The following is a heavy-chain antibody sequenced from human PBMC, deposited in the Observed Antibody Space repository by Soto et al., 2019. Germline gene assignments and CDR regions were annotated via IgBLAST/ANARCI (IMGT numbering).Heavy chain of an antibody. J-gene: IGHJ4*02. D-gene: IGHD3-3*01. CDR1: GFTFSSHR. Sequence: VGSLSLPCAASGFTFSSHRMNWVRQAPGKGLEWVSYISSSSSTIYYADSVKGRFTISRDNAKNSLYLQMNSLRDEDTAVYYCARDLMIDFWSGHAFDNWGQGTLVTVS. CDR2: ISSSSSTI. CDR3: ARDLMIDFWSGHAFDN. V-gene: IGHV3-48*02.